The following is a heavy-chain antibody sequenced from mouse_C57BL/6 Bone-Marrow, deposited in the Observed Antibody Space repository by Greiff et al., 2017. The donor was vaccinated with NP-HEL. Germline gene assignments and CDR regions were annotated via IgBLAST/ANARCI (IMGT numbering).Heavy chain of an antibody. CDR1: GFTFTDYY. J-gene: IGHJ2*01. CDR3: ARFTTVVFDY. V-gene: IGHV7-3*01. Sequence: EVHLVESGGGLVQPGGSLSLSCAASGFTFTDYYMSWVRQPPGKALEWLGFIRNKANGYTTEYSASVKGRFTISRDNSQSILYLQMNALRAEDSATYYCARFTTVVFDYWGQGTTLTVSS. CDR2: IRNKANGYTT. D-gene: IGHD1-1*01.